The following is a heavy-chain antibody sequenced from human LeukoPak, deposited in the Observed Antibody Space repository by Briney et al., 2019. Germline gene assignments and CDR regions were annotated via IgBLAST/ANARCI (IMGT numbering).Heavy chain of an antibody. CDR3: ARGFLVIATHRSWFDP. Sequence: SETLSLTCAVYGGSFSGYYWSWIRQPPGKGLEWIGEINHSGSTNYNPSLKSRVTISVDTSKNQFSLKLSSVTAADTAVYYCARGFLVIATHRSWFDPWGQGTLVTVSS. D-gene: IGHD2-21*01. J-gene: IGHJ5*02. CDR1: GGSFSGYY. CDR2: INHSGST. V-gene: IGHV4-34*01.